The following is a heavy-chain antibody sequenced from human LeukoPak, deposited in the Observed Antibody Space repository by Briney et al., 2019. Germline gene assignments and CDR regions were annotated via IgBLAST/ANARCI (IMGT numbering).Heavy chain of an antibody. J-gene: IGHJ4*02. CDR1: GGSISTYY. D-gene: IGHD6-13*01. CDR3: ARGVYIAAAQYGY. V-gene: IGHV4-59*08. CDR2: IYFTGST. Sequence: SETLSLTCTVSGGSISTYYWSWIRQPPGRGLEWIGYIYFTGSTNYNPSLQSRVTISVDTSKNQFSLKLTSVTAADTAVYYCARGVYIAAAQYGYWGQGTLVTVSS.